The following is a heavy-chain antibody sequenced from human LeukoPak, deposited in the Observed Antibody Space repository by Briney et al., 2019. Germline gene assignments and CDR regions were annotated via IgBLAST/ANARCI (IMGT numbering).Heavy chain of an antibody. CDR1: GFIVSDDY. D-gene: IGHD2-8*02. CDR2: IYSGGAT. J-gene: IGHJ4*02. V-gene: IGHV3-53*01. Sequence: GGSLRLSCAASGFIVSDDYISWVRQTPGKGLEWVSVIYSGGATFYADSVKGRFTISGDNSKNTVHLQMNSLRAEDTAAYYCVSGGKYCTGGACYGDWGQGTLVTVSS. CDR3: VSGGKYCTGGACYGD.